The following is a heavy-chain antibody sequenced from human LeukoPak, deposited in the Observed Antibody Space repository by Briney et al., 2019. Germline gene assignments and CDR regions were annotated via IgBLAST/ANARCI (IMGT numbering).Heavy chain of an antibody. CDR1: GGSFSGYY. CDR3: ARRSSHYYDSSGYYYRAEIHHYYYYYMDV. D-gene: IGHD3-22*01. J-gene: IGHJ6*03. Sequence: SETLSLTCAVYGGSFSGYYWSWIRQPPGKGLEWIGEINHSGSTNYNPSLKSRVTISVDTSKNQFSLKLSSVTAADTAVYYCARRSSHYYDSSGYYYRAEIHHYYYYYMDVWGKGTTVTISS. CDR2: INHSGST. V-gene: IGHV4-34*01.